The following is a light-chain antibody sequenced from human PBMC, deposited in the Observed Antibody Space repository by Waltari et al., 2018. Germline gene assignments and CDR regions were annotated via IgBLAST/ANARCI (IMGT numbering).Light chain of an antibody. J-gene: IGLJ1*01. Sequence: QSALTQPPSASGSPGQSVIISCPGSSRDVGAYKSVSWYQQRPGNAPKLIIYDVSQRPSGVSDRFSGSKSGNSASLTVSGLQAEDEADYYCSSYGGSNTHVFGTGTRVTVL. V-gene: IGLV2-8*01. CDR3: SSYGGSNTHV. CDR1: SRDVGAYKS. CDR2: DVS.